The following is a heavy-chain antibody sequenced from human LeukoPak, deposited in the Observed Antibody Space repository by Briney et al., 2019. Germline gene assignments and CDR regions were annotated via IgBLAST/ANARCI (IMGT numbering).Heavy chain of an antibody. J-gene: IGHJ4*02. CDR1: GFTFRNYA. CDR3: AKDDVGDYVDYFDY. V-gene: IGHV3-23*01. CDR2: LSGSGGDT. D-gene: IGHD4-17*01. Sequence: GGSLRLSCAASGFTFRNYAMSWVRQALGKGLEWVSSLSGSGGDTYYADSVKGRFAISRDNSKNTLYLQMSSLRAEDTAVYYCAKDDVGDYVDYFDYWGQGTLVTVSS.